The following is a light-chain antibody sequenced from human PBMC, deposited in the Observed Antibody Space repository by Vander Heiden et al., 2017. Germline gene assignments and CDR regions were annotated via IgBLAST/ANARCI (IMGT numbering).Light chain of an antibody. Sequence: QSALTQPPAASGSPGQSVTISCTGTSSDVGGYNYVSWYQQHPGKAPILMIYEVSKRPSGVPDRFSGSKSGNTASLTVSGLQAEDEADYYCSSYASSNNVVFGGGTKLTVL. CDR1: SSDVGGYNY. CDR2: EVS. V-gene: IGLV2-8*01. CDR3: SSYASSNNVV. J-gene: IGLJ2*01.